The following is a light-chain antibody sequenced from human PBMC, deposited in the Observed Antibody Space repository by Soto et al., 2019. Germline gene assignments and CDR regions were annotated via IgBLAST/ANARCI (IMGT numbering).Light chain of an antibody. Sequence: DIVMTHSQATLSVSPGERPTLSGRASQSVSSYLAWYQQKPGQAPRLLIYDASNRATGFPAWFSGSGSGPDCTLTISSLEPEDFAVYYCQQRSNWPPTFGQGTRLEIK. CDR1: QSVSSY. CDR2: DAS. J-gene: IGKJ5*01. V-gene: IGKV3-11*01. CDR3: QQRSNWPPT.